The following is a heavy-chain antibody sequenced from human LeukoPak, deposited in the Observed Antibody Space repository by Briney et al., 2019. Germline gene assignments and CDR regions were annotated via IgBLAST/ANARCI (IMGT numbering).Heavy chain of an antibody. V-gene: IGHV4-38-2*01. J-gene: IGHJ5*02. Sequence: SETLSLTCAVSGYFISSGYYWGWIRQPPGKGLEWIGSIYHSGSTYYNPSLKSRVTISVDTSKNQLSLKLSSLTAADTAVYYCARHEYSGSYYGLSWFDPWGQGTLVTVSS. CDR2: IYHSGST. CDR3: ARHEYSGSYYGLSWFDP. D-gene: IGHD1-26*01. CDR1: GYFISSGYY.